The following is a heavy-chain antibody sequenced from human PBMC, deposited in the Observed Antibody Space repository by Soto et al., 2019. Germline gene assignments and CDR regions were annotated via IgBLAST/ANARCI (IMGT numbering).Heavy chain of an antibody. Sequence: GGSLRLACAASGFTFSSYAMSWVRQAPGKGLEWVSAISGSGGSTYYADSVKGRFTISRDNSKNTLYLQMNSLRAEDTAVYYCAKDPRYGDYVYYWGQGTLVTVSS. D-gene: IGHD4-17*01. CDR1: GFTFSSYA. V-gene: IGHV3-23*01. CDR2: ISGSGGST. J-gene: IGHJ4*02. CDR3: AKDPRYGDYVYY.